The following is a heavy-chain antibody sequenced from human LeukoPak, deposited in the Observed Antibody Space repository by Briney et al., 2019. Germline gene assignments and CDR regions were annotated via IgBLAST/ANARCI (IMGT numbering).Heavy chain of an antibody. J-gene: IGHJ4*02. D-gene: IGHD3-16*01. CDR1: GFTVSDLW. CDR3: ARTFGGVTPYCFDY. Sequence: PGGSLRLSCAASGFTVSDLWMTWVRQAPGRGLEWVAHINQDGSEKYHVDSVRGRFTISRDNAKNSLFLQMNSLRAEDTAVYYCARTFGGVTPYCFDYWGQGTLVTASS. CDR2: INQDGSEK. V-gene: IGHV3-7*02.